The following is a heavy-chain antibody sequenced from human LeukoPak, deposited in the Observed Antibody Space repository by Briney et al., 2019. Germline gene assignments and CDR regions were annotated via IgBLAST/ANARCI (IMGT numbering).Heavy chain of an antibody. CDR2: INHSGST. Sequence: PSETLSLTCAVYGGSFSGYYWSWIRQPPGKGLEWIGEINHSGSTNYNPSLKSRVTISVDTSKNQFSLKLNSVTAADTAVYYCARAGIAAAGTIRGVKYFQHWGQGTLVTVSS. CDR1: GGSFSGYY. J-gene: IGHJ1*01. V-gene: IGHV4-34*01. D-gene: IGHD6-13*01. CDR3: ARAGIAAAGTIRGVKYFQH.